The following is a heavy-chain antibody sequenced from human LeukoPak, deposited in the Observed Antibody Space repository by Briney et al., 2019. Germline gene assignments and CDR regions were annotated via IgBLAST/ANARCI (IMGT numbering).Heavy chain of an antibody. CDR3: AREPWFGGNWFDP. D-gene: IGHD3-10*01. CDR2: TYYRSKWYN. CDR1: GDSVSSNSVA. J-gene: IGHJ5*02. Sequence: SQTLSLTCAISGDSVSSNSVAWNWIRQSPSRGLEWLGRTYYRSKWYNNYAVSVKSRITINPDTSKIQFSLQLNSVTPEDTAVYYCAREPWFGGNWFDPWGQGTLVTVSS. V-gene: IGHV6-1*01.